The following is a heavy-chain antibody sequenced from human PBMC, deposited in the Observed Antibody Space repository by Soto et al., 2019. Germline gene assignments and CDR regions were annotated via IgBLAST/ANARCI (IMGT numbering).Heavy chain of an antibody. Sequence: ASVKVSCKVSGYTLTELSMHWVRQAPGKGLEWMGGFDPEDGETIYAQKFQGRVTISVDTSKNQFSLKLSSATAADTAVHYCARLFDPWGQGTLVTVSS. CDR1: GYTLTELS. CDR2: FDPEDGET. J-gene: IGHJ5*02. CDR3: ARLFDP. V-gene: IGHV1-24*01. D-gene: IGHD4-17*01.